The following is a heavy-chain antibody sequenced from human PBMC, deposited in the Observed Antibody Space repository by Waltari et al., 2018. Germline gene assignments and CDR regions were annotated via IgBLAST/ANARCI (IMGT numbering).Heavy chain of an antibody. J-gene: IGHJ4*02. CDR1: VLALRSDW. Sequence: EVQLVESGGGSVQPGGSLSLSCAASVLALRSDWTNWVRQAPGKGLEWVANIKQDGSEKNYVDSVEGRFSISRDNAQNSLYLQMNSLRAEDTAIYYCVTGLTTVTAKDYFDHWGQGALVTVSS. V-gene: IGHV3-7*01. CDR2: IKQDGSEK. CDR3: VTGLTTVTAKDYFDH. D-gene: IGHD4-17*01.